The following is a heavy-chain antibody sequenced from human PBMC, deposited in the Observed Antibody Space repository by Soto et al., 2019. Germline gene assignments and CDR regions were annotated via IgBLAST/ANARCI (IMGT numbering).Heavy chain of an antibody. D-gene: IGHD3-3*01. CDR3: ARDRSTIFGAGNYYYYMAV. V-gene: IGHV4-31*03. J-gene: IGHJ6*03. Sequence: QVQLQESGPGLVKPSQTLSLTCTVSGGSISSGGYYWSWIRQHPGKGLEWIGYIDYSGSTYYNPSLKSRVTISVDTSKHQFSLKLSSVTAADTAVYSCARDRSTIFGAGNYYYYMAVWGKGTTVTVSS. CDR2: IDYSGST. CDR1: GGSISSGGYY.